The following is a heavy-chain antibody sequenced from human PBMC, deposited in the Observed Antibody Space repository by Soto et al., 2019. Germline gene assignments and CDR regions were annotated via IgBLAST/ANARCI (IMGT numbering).Heavy chain of an antibody. V-gene: IGHV3-48*04. CDR3: ARGDYYDTSGPFSDAFDI. CDR1: GFTFSSYI. CDR2: ISSISTTI. D-gene: IGHD3-22*01. Sequence: PGGSLRLSCAASGFTFSSYIMNWVRQAPGKGLEWLSYISSISTTIYYADSVKGRFTISRDNAKNSLYLQMNSLRAEDTAVYYCARGDYYDTSGPFSDAFDIWGQGTMVTVSS. J-gene: IGHJ3*02.